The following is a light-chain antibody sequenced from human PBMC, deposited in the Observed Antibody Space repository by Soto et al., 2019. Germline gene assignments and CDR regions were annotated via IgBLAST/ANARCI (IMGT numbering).Light chain of an antibody. CDR1: SSDVGGYNY. Sequence: QSVLTQPASVSGSPGQSITISCTGTSSDVGGYNYVSWYQQHPGKAPELMIYEVSNRPSGVSNRFSGSKSGNTASLTISGLQAEDEADYYCSSYTSSGTLVFGTGTKVTVL. V-gene: IGLV2-14*01. CDR3: SSYTSSGTLV. J-gene: IGLJ1*01. CDR2: EVS.